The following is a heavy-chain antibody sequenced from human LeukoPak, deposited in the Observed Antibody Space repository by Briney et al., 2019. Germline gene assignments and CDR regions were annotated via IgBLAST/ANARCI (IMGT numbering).Heavy chain of an antibody. CDR1: GGTFSSYA. J-gene: IGHJ4*02. CDR2: IIPIFGTA. CDR3: AAAAHYDSFLLVAYYFDY. V-gene: IGHV1-69*05. D-gene: IGHD3-3*01. Sequence: ASVKVSCKASGGTFSSYAISWVRQAPGQGLEWVGGIIPIFGTANYAQKFQGRVTITTDESTSTAYMELSSLRSEDTAVYYCAAAAHYDSFLLVAYYFDYWGQGTLVTVSS.